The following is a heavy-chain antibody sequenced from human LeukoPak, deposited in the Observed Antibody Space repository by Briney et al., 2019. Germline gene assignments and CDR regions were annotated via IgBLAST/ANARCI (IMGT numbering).Heavy chain of an antibody. V-gene: IGHV3-53*01. D-gene: IGHD6-13*01. CDR1: GFTVSSNY. CDR3: ATDAIAAAGDY. J-gene: IGHJ4*02. Sequence: PGGSLRLSCAASGFTVSSNYMSWVRQAPGKGLEWVSVIYSGGSTYYADSVKGRFTISRDNSKNTLYLQMNSLRAEDTAVYYCATDAIAAAGDYWGQGTLVTVSS. CDR2: IYSGGST.